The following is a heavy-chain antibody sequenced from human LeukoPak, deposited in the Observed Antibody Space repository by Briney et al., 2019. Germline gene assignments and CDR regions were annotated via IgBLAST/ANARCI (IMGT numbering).Heavy chain of an antibody. D-gene: IGHD7-27*01. CDR3: ARELVTLGTGYFDL. V-gene: IGHV3-23*01. CDR1: GFTFRTYG. J-gene: IGHJ2*01. Sequence: GGSLRLSCEASGFTFRTYGMTWVRQAPGKGLEWVSGITGSSTWTYYADSVKGRFTISRDNSKNTLHLQMNSLRAEDTAIYYCARELVTLGTGYFDLWGRGTLVTVSS. CDR2: ITGSSTWT.